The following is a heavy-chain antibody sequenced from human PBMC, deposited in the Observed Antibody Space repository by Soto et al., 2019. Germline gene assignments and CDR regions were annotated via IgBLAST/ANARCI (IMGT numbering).Heavy chain of an antibody. CDR2: ISGSDGGA. J-gene: IGHJ3*01. CDR3: VRDLESVVPGGNV. D-gene: IGHD2-2*01. V-gene: IGHV3-23*01. Sequence: EVHLLESGGGLVQPGGSLRLSCAASELSSSNHAMTWVRQAPGKGLEWVSGISGSDGGAYYADSVKGRFTISRDNSRSTLYLQMNSLTPDDTAKYFCVRDLESVVPGGNVWGQGTMVTVSS. CDR1: ELSSSNHA.